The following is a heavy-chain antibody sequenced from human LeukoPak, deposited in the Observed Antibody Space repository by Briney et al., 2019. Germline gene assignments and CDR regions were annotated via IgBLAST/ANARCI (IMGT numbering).Heavy chain of an antibody. V-gene: IGHV4-31*03. CDR2: TSYSGST. J-gene: IGHJ5*02. Sequence: SSQTLSLTCTVSGGSFSSGDYYWSWIRQHPGKGLEWIGYTSYSGSTYYNPSLKSRVIISVDTSKSQFSLRVSSVTAADTAVYYCAGGKRVGGMTTGQLNWFDPWGQGTLVTVSS. D-gene: IGHD4-11*01. CDR3: AGGKRVGGMTTGQLNWFDP. CDR1: GGSFSSGDYY.